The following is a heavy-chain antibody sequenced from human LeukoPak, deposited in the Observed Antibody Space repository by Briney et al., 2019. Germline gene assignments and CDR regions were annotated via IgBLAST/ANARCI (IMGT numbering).Heavy chain of an antibody. CDR1: GGSFSGYY. D-gene: IGHD2-21*01. V-gene: IGHV4-59*01. CDR2: IYYSGST. J-gene: IGHJ2*01. CDR3: ARPLGNGYSYWYFDL. Sequence: SETLSLTSAVYGGSFSGYYWRWIRQPPGKGLEWIGYIYYSGSTRNNPSLQSRVTISIDTSKNQISLKLSSVTAADTAVYYCARPLGNGYSYWYFDLWGRGTLVTVSS.